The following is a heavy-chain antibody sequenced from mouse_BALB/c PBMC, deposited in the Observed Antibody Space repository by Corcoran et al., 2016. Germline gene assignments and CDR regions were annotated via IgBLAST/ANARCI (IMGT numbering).Heavy chain of an antibody. Sequence: EVQLQQSGPELVKPGASMKISCKASGYSFTGYTMNWVKQSHGKNLEWIGLINPYNGGTSYNQKFKGKATLTVDKSSSTAYMELLSLTSEDSAVYYCARDHYYGSSYHYYAMDYWGQGTSVTVSS. CDR2: INPYNGGT. J-gene: IGHJ4*01. CDR3: ARDHYYGSSYHYYAMDY. V-gene: IGHV1-18*01. CDR1: GYSFTGYT. D-gene: IGHD1-1*01.